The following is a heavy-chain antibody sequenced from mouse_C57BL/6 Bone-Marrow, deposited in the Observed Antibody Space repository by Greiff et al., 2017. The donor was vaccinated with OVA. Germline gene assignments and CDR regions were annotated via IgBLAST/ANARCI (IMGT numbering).Heavy chain of an antibody. V-gene: IGHV2-2*01. Sequence: QVQLQQSGPGLVQPSQSLSITCTVSGFSLTSYGVHWVRQSPGKGLEWLGVIWSGGSTDYTAAFISRLSISKDNSKSQVFFKMNSLQADDTAIYYCARRSSNYAWCAYWGQGTLVTVSA. CDR2: IWSGGST. J-gene: IGHJ3*01. CDR1: GFSLTSYG. CDR3: ARRSSNYAWCAY. D-gene: IGHD2-5*01.